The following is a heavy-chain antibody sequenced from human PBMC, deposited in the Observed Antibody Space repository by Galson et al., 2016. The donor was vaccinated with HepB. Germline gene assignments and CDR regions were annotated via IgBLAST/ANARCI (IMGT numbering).Heavy chain of an antibody. D-gene: IGHD2-8*02. J-gene: IGHJ4*02. CDR2: MNPGSNNA. V-gene: IGHV1-8*01. Sequence: SVKVSCKASGYSFTTYGINWVRQAPGQGLEWMAWMNPGSNNAVSARKFWGRLAMTADTSINTAYMELRSLISEDTATYYCARGRRGICSGSVCETNRKYYFDSWGQGTLITVSS. CDR1: GYSFTTYG. CDR3: ARGRRGICSGSVCETNRKYYFDS.